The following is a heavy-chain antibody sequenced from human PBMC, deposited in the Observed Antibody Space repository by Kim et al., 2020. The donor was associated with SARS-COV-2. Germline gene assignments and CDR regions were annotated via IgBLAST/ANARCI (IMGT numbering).Heavy chain of an antibody. J-gene: IGHJ4*02. V-gene: IGHV3-23*01. CDR3: ASLWFGELLLPDY. D-gene: IGHD3-10*01. Sequence: YADSVKGRFTISRDNSKNTLYLQMNSLRAEDTAVYYCASLWFGELLLPDYWGQGTLVTVSS.